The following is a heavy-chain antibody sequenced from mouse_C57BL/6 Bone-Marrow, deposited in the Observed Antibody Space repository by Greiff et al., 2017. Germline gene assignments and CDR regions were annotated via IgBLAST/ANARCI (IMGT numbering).Heavy chain of an antibody. CDR2: INPSSSYT. Sequence: VQLQQSGADLARPGASVKMSCKASGYTFTSYTMHWVKQRPGQGLEWIGYINPSSSYTKYNQKFKDKATLTAEKSSSTAYMQLSSLTSEDSAVYYCARTTTVVPYYFDYWGQGTTLTVSS. CDR1: GYTFTSYT. CDR3: ARTTTVVPYYFDY. D-gene: IGHD1-1*01. J-gene: IGHJ2*01. V-gene: IGHV1-4*01.